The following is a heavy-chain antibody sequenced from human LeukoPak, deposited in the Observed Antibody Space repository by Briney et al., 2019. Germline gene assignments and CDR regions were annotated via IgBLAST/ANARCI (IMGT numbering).Heavy chain of an antibody. CDR2: IYTSGST. V-gene: IGHV4-4*07. Sequence: PSETLSLTCTVSGGSISSYYWSWIRQPAGKGLEWIGRIYTSGSTNYNPSLKSRVTMSVDTSKNQFSLKLSSVTAADTAVYYCARVAQPPMIVGVEYYFDYWGQGTLVTVPS. CDR1: GGSISSYY. D-gene: IGHD3-22*01. J-gene: IGHJ4*02. CDR3: ARVAQPPMIVGVEYYFDY.